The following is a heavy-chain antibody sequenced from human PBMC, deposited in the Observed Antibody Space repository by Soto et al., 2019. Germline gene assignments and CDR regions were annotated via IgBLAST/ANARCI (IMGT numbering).Heavy chain of an antibody. CDR2: IRGFSPYT. CDR3: ARDTTAGHTYYYDSSGYPYIGNYGMDV. Sequence: PGGSLRLSCISSGFTFRTYTMNWVRQAPGKGLEWVSGIRGFSPYTFYAESVKGRFTISRDNAKNSLYLQMNSLRAEDTAVYYCARDTTAGHTYYYDSSGYPYIGNYGMDVWGQGTTVTVSS. J-gene: IGHJ6*02. CDR1: GFTFRTYT. V-gene: IGHV3-21*01. D-gene: IGHD3-22*01.